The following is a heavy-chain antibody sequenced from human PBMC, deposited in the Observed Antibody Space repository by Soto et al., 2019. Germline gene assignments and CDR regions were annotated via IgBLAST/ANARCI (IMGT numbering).Heavy chain of an antibody. CDR1: GGSIEGYY. CDR2: IYYSGST. V-gene: IGHV4-59*01. J-gene: IGHJ6*02. Sequence: PSETLSLTCTVSGGSIEGYYWSWIRQPPGKGLEWIGNIYYSGSTSYNPSLKSRVTISVDTSKNQLSLKLSSVTAADSAVFYCARGGTETTVYYSGMHVWGQPTT. D-gene: IGHD4-4*01. CDR3: ARGGTETTVYYSGMHV.